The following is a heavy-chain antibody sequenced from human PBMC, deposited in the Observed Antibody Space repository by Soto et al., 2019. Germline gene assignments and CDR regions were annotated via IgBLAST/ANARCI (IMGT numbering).Heavy chain of an antibody. CDR2: ISYDGSNK. CDR3: AKSRGGTDAFDI. CDR1: GFTFSSYG. J-gene: IGHJ3*02. D-gene: IGHD3-16*01. V-gene: IGHV3-30*18. Sequence: GGSLRLSCAASGFTFSSYGMHWVRQAPGKGLEWVAVISYDGSNKYYADSVKGRFTISRDNSKNTLYLQMNSLRVEDTAVYYCAKSRGGTDAFDIWGQGTGVTVSS.